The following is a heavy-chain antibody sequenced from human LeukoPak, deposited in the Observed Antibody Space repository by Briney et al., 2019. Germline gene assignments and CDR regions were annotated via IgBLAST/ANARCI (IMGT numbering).Heavy chain of an antibody. V-gene: IGHV1-8*03. Sequence: ASVKVSCKASGYTFTSYDINWVRQATGQGLEWMGWMNPNSGNTGYAQKFQGRVTITRNTSISTAYMELSSLRSEDTAVYYCARRVSGPWFGELLGASYYYYYYYYMDVWGKGTTVTVSS. CDR1: GYTFTSYD. CDR2: MNPNSGNT. J-gene: IGHJ6*03. D-gene: IGHD3-10*01. CDR3: ARRVSGPWFGELLGASYYYYYYYYMDV.